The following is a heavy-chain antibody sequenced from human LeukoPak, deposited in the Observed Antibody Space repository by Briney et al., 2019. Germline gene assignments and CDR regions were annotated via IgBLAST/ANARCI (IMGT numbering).Heavy chain of an antibody. CDR1: GFTFSIYG. V-gene: IGHV3-33*01. CDR2: IWYDGSNK. CDR3: ARGPYSSSSWYYYGMDV. J-gene: IGHJ6*01. Sequence: QPGSSLTLFCAASGFTFSIYGMHWVRQAPGKGLEWVAFIWYDGSNKYYADSVKGRFTISRDNSKNTLSLQMNSLRAEDTAMYYCARGPYSSSSWYYYGMDVWGKGTTVTASS. D-gene: IGHD6-13*01.